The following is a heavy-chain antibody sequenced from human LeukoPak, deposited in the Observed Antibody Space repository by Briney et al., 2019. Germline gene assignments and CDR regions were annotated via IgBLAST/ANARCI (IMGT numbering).Heavy chain of an antibody. D-gene: IGHD2-15*01. Sequence: GRSLRLSCAASGFTFSSYVMHWVRQAPGKGLEWVAIISYDGSNEYYADSVKGRFTISRDNSKNTLYLQMNSLRAEDTAVYYCASKTPHCSGGSCYSFLDYWGQGTLVTVSS. CDR1: GFTFSSYV. J-gene: IGHJ4*02. CDR2: ISYDGSNE. V-gene: IGHV3-30*04. CDR3: ASKTPHCSGGSCYSFLDY.